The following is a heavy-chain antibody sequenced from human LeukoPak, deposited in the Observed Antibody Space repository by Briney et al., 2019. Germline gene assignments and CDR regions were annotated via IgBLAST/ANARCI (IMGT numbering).Heavy chain of an antibody. J-gene: IGHJ1*01. CDR1: GGSIRTYY. CDR2: IYHSGST. V-gene: IGHV4-59*01. Sequence: SETLSLTCTVYGGSIRTYYWNWIRQPPGKGLEWIGYIYHSGSTNYNPSLQSRVTISVDTSKNQFSLNLNSVTAADTAVYYCARGGAARPHFQNWGQGTLVTVSS. D-gene: IGHD6-6*01. CDR3: ARGGAARPHFQN.